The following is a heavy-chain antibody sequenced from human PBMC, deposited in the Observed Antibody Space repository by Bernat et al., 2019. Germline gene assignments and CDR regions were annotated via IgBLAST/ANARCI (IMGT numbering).Heavy chain of an antibody. CDR1: GGSISSGSYY. V-gene: IGHV4-61*02. CDR3: ARGNDYFGMDV. J-gene: IGHJ6*02. Sequence: QVQLQESGPGLVKPSQTLSLTCTVSGGSISSGSYYWSWIRQSAGKELEWIGRIYTSGSTNYNPSLKSRVTMSVDTSKKQVSLKLNSVTAADTAVYYCARGNDYFGMDVWGQGTTVTVSS. CDR2: IYTSGST.